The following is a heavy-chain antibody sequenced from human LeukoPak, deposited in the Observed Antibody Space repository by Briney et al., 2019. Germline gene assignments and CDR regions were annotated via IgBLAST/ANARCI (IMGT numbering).Heavy chain of an antibody. Sequence: ASVKVSCKASGYTFTSYGITWVRQAPGQGLEWMGWINANNGNTNYAQKLQGRVTMTTDTSTSTAYMELRSLRSDDTAVYYCARDPPRYTWNDVTGAFDIWGQGTMVTVSS. CDR3: ARDPPRYTWNDVTGAFDI. CDR1: GYTFTSYG. CDR2: INANNGNT. D-gene: IGHD1-1*01. J-gene: IGHJ3*02. V-gene: IGHV1-18*01.